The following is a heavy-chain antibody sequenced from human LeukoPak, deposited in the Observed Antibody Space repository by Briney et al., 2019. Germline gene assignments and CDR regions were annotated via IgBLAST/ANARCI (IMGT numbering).Heavy chain of an antibody. CDR1: GGSISSGDYY. CDR3: ARDQESYCSSTSCYPRGYYYYYMDV. CDR2: IYHSGST. Sequence: TASETLSLTCTVSGGSISSGDYYWSWIRQPPGKGLEWIGYIYHSGSTYYNPSLKSRVTISVDRSKNQFSLKLSSVTAADTAVYYCARDQESYCSSTSCYPRGYYYYYMDVWGKGTTVTVSS. J-gene: IGHJ6*03. D-gene: IGHD2-2*01. V-gene: IGHV4-30-4*08.